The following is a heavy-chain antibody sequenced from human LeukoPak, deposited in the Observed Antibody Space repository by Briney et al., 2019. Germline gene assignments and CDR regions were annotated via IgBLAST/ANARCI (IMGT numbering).Heavy chain of an antibody. Sequence: ASVKVSCKASGYTFTGYYMHWVRQAPGQGLEWMGWINPNSGGTNYAQKFQGRVTMTRDTSISTAYMELSRLRSDDTAVYYCARPPSYDFWSGYSFDYWGQGTLVTVSS. CDR2: INPNSGGT. CDR1: GYTFTGYY. J-gene: IGHJ4*02. V-gene: IGHV1-2*02. CDR3: ARPPSYDFWSGYSFDY. D-gene: IGHD3-3*01.